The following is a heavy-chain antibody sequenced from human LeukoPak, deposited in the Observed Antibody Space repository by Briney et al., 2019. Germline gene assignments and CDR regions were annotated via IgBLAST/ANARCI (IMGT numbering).Heavy chain of an antibody. CDR3: ARAYSGGYYVAYWY. Sequence: GASVKVSCKASGYSFTGYGIIWVRQAPGQGLEWLGWISAYKGSTKYPQMFQGRVTVTTDTSTSTAYMELRSLRSDDTAVYYCARAYSGGYYVAYWYWGQGTLVTVSS. CDR2: ISAYKGST. D-gene: IGHD3-22*01. V-gene: IGHV1-18*01. CDR1: GYSFTGYG. J-gene: IGHJ4*02.